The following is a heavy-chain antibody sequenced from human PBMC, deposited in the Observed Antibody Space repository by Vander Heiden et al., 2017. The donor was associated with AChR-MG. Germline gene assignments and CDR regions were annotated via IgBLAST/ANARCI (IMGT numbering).Heavy chain of an antibody. CDR1: GFTFSSYS. J-gene: IGHJ3*02. Sequence: EVQLVESGGGLVQPGGSLRLSCAASGFTFSSYSMVWVRQAPGKGLEWVSYISSTSSTIYYADSVKGRFTISRDNAKNSLYLQMNSLRAEDTAFYYCARDAGSGSQPFDIWGQGTMVAVSS. CDR2: ISSTSSTI. CDR3: ARDAGSGSQPFDI. V-gene: IGHV3-48*01. D-gene: IGHD3-10*01.